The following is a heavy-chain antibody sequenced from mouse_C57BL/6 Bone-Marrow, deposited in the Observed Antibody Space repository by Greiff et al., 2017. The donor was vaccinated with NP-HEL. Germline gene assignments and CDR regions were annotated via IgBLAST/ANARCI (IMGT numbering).Heavy chain of an antibody. CDR2: IDPSDSYT. V-gene: IGHV1-50*01. CDR1: GYTFTSYW. D-gene: IGHD2-2*01. Sequence: VQLQQPGAELVKPGASVKLSCKASGYTFTSYWMQWVKQRPGQGLEWIGEIDPSDSYTNYNQKFKGKATLTVDTSSSTAYMQLSSLTSEDSAVYYCERERGYDGYFDYWGQGTTLTVSS. J-gene: IGHJ2*01. CDR3: ERERGYDGYFDY.